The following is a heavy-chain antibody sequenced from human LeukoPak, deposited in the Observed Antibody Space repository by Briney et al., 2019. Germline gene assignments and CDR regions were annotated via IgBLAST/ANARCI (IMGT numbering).Heavy chain of an antibody. CDR3: VKRWTGTTIGQQDY. CDR1: GFTFSTYN. V-gene: IGHV3-30*18. J-gene: IGHJ4*02. D-gene: IGHD1-1*01. CDR2: ISYDGSNK. Sequence: GGSLRPSCAASGFTFSTYNMNWVRQAPGKGLEWVAVISYDGSNKYYADSVKGRFTISRDNSKNTLYLQMNSLRAEDMAVYYCVKRWTGTTIGQQDYWGQGTLVTVSS.